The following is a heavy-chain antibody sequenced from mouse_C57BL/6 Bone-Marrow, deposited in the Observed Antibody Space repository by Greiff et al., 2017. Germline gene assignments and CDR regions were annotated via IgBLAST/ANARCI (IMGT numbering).Heavy chain of an antibody. CDR3: ARYDDGYYWFAY. CDR1: GYTFTSYW. Sequence: QVQLQQPGAELVKPGASVKLSCKASGYTFTSYWMHWVKQRPGRGLEWIGRIDPRSGNTYYNEKFKGKATLTADKSSSTAYMELRSLTSEDSAVYFCARYDDGYYWFAYWGQGTLVTVSA. D-gene: IGHD2-3*01. V-gene: IGHV1-62-3*01. CDR2: IDPRSGNT. J-gene: IGHJ3*01.